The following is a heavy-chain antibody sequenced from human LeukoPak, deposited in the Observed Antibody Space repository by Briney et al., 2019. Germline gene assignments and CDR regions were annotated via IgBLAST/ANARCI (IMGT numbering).Heavy chain of an antibody. CDR2: IYTGGST. J-gene: IGHJ4*02. V-gene: IGHV3-66*01. D-gene: IGHD3-22*01. CDR1: GFTVSSNY. Sequence: GGSLRLSCAASGFTVSSNYMSWVRQAPGKGLEWVSAIYTGGSTYYAGSVKGRFTISRDNSKNMPYLQMNSLRAEDTAVYYCARNLYYYDSSGYYYYWGQGTLVTVSS. CDR3: ARNLYYYDSSGYYYY.